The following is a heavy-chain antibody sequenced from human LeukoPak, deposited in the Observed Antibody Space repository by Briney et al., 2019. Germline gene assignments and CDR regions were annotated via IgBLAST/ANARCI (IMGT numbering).Heavy chain of an antibody. Sequence: ASVKVSCKASGYTFTGYYMHWVRQAPGQGLEWMGWINPNSGGTNYAQKFQGRVTMTRDTSISTAYMELSRLRSDDTAVYYCAKEAGRYGSYSSRFDYWGQGTLVTVSS. CDR1: GYTFTGYY. D-gene: IGHD1-26*01. CDR3: AKEAGRYGSYSSRFDY. V-gene: IGHV1-2*02. CDR2: INPNSGGT. J-gene: IGHJ4*02.